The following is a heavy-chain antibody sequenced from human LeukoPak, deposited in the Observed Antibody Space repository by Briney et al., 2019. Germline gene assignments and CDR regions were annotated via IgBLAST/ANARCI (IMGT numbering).Heavy chain of an antibody. CDR1: GFIFSNYW. V-gene: IGHV3-7*03. CDR3: AKDWFTTTVTHIDC. Sequence: PGGSLRLSCVASGFIFSNYWMSWVRQAPGKGLEWVANMKQDGREKYLVDSVKGRFTISRDNAKNSVYLQMNSLRAEDTAVYYCAKDWFTTTVTHIDCWSQGTPVTVSS. J-gene: IGHJ4*01. D-gene: IGHD4-17*01. CDR2: MKQDGREK.